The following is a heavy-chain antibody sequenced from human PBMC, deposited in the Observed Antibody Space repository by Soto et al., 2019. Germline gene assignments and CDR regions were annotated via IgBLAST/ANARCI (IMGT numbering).Heavy chain of an antibody. V-gene: IGHV4-31*03. D-gene: IGHD3-9*01. CDR2: IYYSGST. CDR3: ARVLRYFDWLAYFDY. J-gene: IGHJ4*02. CDR1: GGSISSGGYY. Sequence: PSETLSLTCTVSGGSISSGGYYWSWIRQHPGKGLEWIGYIYYSGSTYYNPSLKSRVTISVDTSKNQFSLKLSSVTAADTAVYYCARVLRYFDWLAYFDYWGQGTLVTVSS.